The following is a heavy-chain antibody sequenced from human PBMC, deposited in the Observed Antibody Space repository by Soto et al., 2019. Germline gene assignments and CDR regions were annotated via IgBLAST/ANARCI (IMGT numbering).Heavy chain of an antibody. V-gene: IGHV3-30*18. CDR2: SSNDGSNK. CDR1: GFSFSTYG. Sequence: QVHLVESGGGVVQPGRSLRLSCAASGFSFSTYGMHWVRQAPGKGLEWVACSSNDGSNKDYADSVKGRFTISRDDSKNTLYLQINSLRAEDTAVYYCAKGFGKYCAFDYWGQGTLVTVSS. J-gene: IGHJ4*02. CDR3: AKGFGKYCAFDY. D-gene: IGHD2-8*02.